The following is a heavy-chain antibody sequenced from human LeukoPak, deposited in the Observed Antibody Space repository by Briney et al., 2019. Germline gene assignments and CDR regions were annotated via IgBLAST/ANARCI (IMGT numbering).Heavy chain of an antibody. V-gene: IGHV4-38-2*01. D-gene: IGHD3-22*01. Sequence: SETLSLTCAVSGYSISSGYYWGWIRQPPGKGLEWLGSISHGGSTYYNPSLKSRVTISVDTSKNQFSLKLSSVTAADTAVYYCARLGGQRAGGEDYYDSSGLDYWGQGTLVTVSS. CDR2: ISHGGST. CDR1: GYSISSGYY. CDR3: ARLGGQRAGGEDYYDSSGLDY. J-gene: IGHJ4*02.